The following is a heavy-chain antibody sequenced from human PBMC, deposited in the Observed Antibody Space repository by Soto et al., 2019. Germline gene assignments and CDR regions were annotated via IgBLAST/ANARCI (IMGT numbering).Heavy chain of an antibody. Sequence: ASVKVSCKASGYTFTSYYMHWVRQAPGQGLEWMGIINPSGGSTSYAQKFQGRVTMTRDTSTSTVYMELSSLRSEDTAVYYCARDEGIQLWFGGMDVWGQGTTVTVSS. V-gene: IGHV1-46*01. D-gene: IGHD5-18*01. CDR3: ARDEGIQLWFGGMDV. CDR2: INPSGGST. J-gene: IGHJ6*02. CDR1: GYTFTSYY.